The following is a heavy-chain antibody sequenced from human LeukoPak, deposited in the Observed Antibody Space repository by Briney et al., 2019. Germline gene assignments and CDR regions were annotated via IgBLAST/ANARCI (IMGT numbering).Heavy chain of an antibody. D-gene: IGHD5-18*01. CDR2: IYYSGST. CDR1: GGSISSYY. CDR3: ARTQSDRGYSYGPYYYYYYMDV. V-gene: IGHV4-59*01. J-gene: IGHJ6*03. Sequence: SETLSLTCTVSGGSISSYYWSWIRQPPGKGLEGIGYIYYSGSTNYNPSLKSRVTISVDTSKNQFSLKLSSVTAADTAVYYCARTQSDRGYSYGPYYYYYYMDVWGKGTTVTISS.